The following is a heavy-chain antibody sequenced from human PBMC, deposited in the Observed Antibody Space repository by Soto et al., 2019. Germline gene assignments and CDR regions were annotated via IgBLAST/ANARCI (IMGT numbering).Heavy chain of an antibody. D-gene: IGHD3-3*01. CDR1: GYTFTGYG. V-gene: IGHV1-3*01. CDR2: INARNGNT. J-gene: IGHJ4*02. CDR3: ARPSTIFGVVPLAY. Sequence: ASVKVSCKASGYTFTGYGMDWVRQAPGQRLEWMGWINARNGNTKYSQKFQGRVTITRDTSTSTAYMELSSLPSEDTAVYYCARPSTIFGVVPLAYWGQGPLVTVSS.